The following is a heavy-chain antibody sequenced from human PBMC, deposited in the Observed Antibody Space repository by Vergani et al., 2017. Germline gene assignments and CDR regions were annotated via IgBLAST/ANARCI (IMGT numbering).Heavy chain of an antibody. Sequence: QVQLVESGGGVVQPGRSPRLSCAASGFTFSSYGMHWVRQAPGKGLEWVAVISYDGSNKYYADSVKGRFTISRDNSKNTLYLQMNSLRAEETAVYYCAKSLLGYCSSTSCYYYYYMAVWGKGTTVTVSS. CDR3: AKSLLGYCSSTSCYYYYYMAV. CDR2: ISYDGSNK. V-gene: IGHV3-30*18. D-gene: IGHD2-2*01. CDR1: GFTFSSYG. J-gene: IGHJ6*03.